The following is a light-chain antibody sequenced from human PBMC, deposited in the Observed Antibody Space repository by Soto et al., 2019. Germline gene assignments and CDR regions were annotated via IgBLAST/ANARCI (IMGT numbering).Light chain of an antibody. V-gene: IGKV3-20*01. Sequence: EIVLTQSPGTLSLSPGERATLSCRASQSVSSSYLVWYQQKPGQAPRLLIYGASSRATGIPDRFSGSGSGTDFTLTISRLEPEDFAVYYCQQYGSSPRFGQGTKVEIK. CDR1: QSVSSSY. CDR2: GAS. CDR3: QQYGSSPR. J-gene: IGKJ1*01.